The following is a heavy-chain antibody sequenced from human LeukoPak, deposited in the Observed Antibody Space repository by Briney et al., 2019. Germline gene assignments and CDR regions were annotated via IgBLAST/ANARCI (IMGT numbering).Heavy chain of an antibody. CDR1: GYTFTGYY. D-gene: IGHD3-22*01. CDR3: FPDSSGYYYSY. Sequence: ASVKVSCKASGYTFTGYYMHWVRQAPGQGLVWMGWINPNSGGTNYAQKFQGRVTMTTDTSISTAYMELSRLRSGDTAVYYCFPDSSGYYYSYWGQGTLVTVSS. CDR2: INPNSGGT. V-gene: IGHV1-2*02. J-gene: IGHJ4*02.